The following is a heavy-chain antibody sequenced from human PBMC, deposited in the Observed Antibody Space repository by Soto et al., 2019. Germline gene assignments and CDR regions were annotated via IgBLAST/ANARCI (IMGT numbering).Heavy chain of an antibody. CDR3: ASTIYCKGTSGYSRHYYGMDV. CDR1: GGTFSKYS. V-gene: IGHV1-69*06. CDR2: ITPFVDTS. D-gene: IGHD2-21*01. J-gene: IGHJ6*02. Sequence: QVRLVQSGAEVKKPGSSVKVSCKVSGGTFSKYSLSWVRQTPGQGLEWMGGITPFVDTSNYAQRFLGRVTITEDKSTNTAFLEVRGLKSEDTALYFCASTIYCKGTSGYSRHYYGMDVWGQGTTVTVSS.